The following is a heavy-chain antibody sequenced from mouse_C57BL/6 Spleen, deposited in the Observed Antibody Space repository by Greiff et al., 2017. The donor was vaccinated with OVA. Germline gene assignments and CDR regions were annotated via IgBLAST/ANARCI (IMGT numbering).Heavy chain of an antibody. D-gene: IGHD2-5*01. Sequence: QVQLKQSGPELVKPGALVKISCKASGYAFSSSWMNWVKQRPGKGLEWIGRIYPGDGDTNYNGKFKGKATLTADKSSSTAYMQLSSLTSEDSAVYFCARAYYSNYGAMDYWGQGTSVTVSS. CDR2: IYPGDGDT. J-gene: IGHJ4*01. V-gene: IGHV1-82*01. CDR3: ARAYYSNYGAMDY. CDR1: GYAFSSSW.